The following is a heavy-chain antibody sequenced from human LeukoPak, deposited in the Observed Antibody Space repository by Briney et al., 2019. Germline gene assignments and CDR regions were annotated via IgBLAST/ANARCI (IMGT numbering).Heavy chain of an antibody. Sequence: PSETLSLTCAVYGGSFSGYYWSWIRQPPGKGLEWIGEINHSGSTNYNPSLKSRVTISIDTSKNQFSLKLSSVTAADTAVYYCARGPLRPLHAFDIWGRGTMVTVSS. D-gene: IGHD3-16*01. CDR1: GGSFSGYY. V-gene: IGHV4-34*01. CDR3: ARGPLRPLHAFDI. CDR2: INHSGST. J-gene: IGHJ3*02.